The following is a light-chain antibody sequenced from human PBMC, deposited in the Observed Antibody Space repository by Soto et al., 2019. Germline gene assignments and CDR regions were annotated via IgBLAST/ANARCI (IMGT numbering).Light chain of an antibody. J-gene: IGLJ3*02. V-gene: IGLV2-14*01. CDR3: TSYTTSSTWV. CDR1: SSDVGAYNY. Sequence: QSALTQPASVSGSPGQSITISCTGTSSDVGAYNYVSWYQQYPGKAPKLIISEVSNRPSGVSNRFSGSKSGNTASLTISGLQSEDEANYYCTSYTTSSTWVFGGGTKVTVL. CDR2: EVS.